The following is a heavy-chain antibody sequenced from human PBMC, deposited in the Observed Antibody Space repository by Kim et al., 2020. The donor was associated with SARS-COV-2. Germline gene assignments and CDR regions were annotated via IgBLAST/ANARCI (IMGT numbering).Heavy chain of an antibody. V-gene: IGHV3-15*01. D-gene: IGHD3-16*02. Sequence: KGRFTISREHSKNTLYLQMTSLKTEDTAVYYCTTDRLYDYVWVSYRLGDYWGQGTLVTVSS. CDR3: TTDRLYDYVWVSYRLGDY. J-gene: IGHJ4*02.